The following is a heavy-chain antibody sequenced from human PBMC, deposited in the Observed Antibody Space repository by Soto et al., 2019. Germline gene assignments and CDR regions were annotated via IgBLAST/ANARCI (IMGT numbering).Heavy chain of an antibody. J-gene: IGHJ6*02. CDR2: ISYDGGKK. V-gene: IGHV3-30*03. Sequence: VGSLRLSCAASGFTFSSYGMHWVRQAPGKGLEWVAAISYDGGKKYYVDSVKARFTISRDNSKNTVYLQVNSLSAEDTAVYTCARGRGSNYYGLEVWGRGTTVTVSS. D-gene: IGHD3-10*01. CDR1: GFTFSSYG. CDR3: ARGRGSNYYGLEV.